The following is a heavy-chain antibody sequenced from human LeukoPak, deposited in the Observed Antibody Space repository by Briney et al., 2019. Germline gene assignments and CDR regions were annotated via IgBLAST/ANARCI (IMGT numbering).Heavy chain of an antibody. J-gene: IGHJ4*02. CDR1: GGSISSYY. D-gene: IGHD3-22*01. Sequence: PSETLSLTGTVPGGSISSYYWSWIRQPPGKGLEWIGYIHYRGSTDYNPSLKSRVTISVDTSKNQFSLKLSSVTAADTAVYYCARQDSSGYYPTNWGQGTLVTVSS. CDR2: IHYRGST. CDR3: ARQDSSGYYPTN. V-gene: IGHV4-59*08.